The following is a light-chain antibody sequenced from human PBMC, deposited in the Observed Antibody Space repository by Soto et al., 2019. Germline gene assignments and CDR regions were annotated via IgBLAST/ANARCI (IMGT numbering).Light chain of an antibody. J-gene: IGKJ4*01. Sequence: DIQMTQSPSSLSASVGDRVTITCRASQSISSYLNWYQQKPGKAPKLLIYAASSLQSGVPSRFSGSGSGTDFTLTISSLQPEDFATYYCQQSYSTLGTFGGGTKLELK. CDR1: QSISSY. V-gene: IGKV1-39*01. CDR3: QQSYSTLGT. CDR2: AAS.